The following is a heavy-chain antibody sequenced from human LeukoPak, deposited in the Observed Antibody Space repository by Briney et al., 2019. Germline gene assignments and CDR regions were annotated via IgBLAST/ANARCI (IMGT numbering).Heavy chain of an antibody. CDR1: GGSISSGGYS. CDR2: IYHSGST. CDR3: AREGYYDSSGYNWFDP. D-gene: IGHD3-22*01. Sequence: PSETLSLTCAVSGGSISSGGYSWSWIRQPPGKGLEWIGYIYHSGSTYYNPSLKSRVTISVDRSKNQLSLRLTSVTAADTAVYYCAREGYYDSSGYNWFDPWGQGTLVTVSS. J-gene: IGHJ5*02. V-gene: IGHV4-30-2*01.